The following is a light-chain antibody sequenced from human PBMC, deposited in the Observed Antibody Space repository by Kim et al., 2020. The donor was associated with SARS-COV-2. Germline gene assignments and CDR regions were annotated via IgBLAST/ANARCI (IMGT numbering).Light chain of an antibody. Sequence: SVFPGQTASISCSGDKLGNKYAYWYQQKPGQSPVVVIYEDTKRPSGIPERFSGSNSGNTATLTISGTQAMDEADYYCQVWDSSTAVFGTGTKVTVL. CDR1: KLGNKY. V-gene: IGLV3-1*01. CDR3: QVWDSSTAV. CDR2: EDT. J-gene: IGLJ1*01.